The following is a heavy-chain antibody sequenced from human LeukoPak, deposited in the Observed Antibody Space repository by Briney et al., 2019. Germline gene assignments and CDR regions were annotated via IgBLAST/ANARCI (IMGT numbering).Heavy chain of an antibody. D-gene: IGHD3-3*01. CDR1: GGSINSYY. J-gene: IGHJ6*02. V-gene: IGHV4-59*01. CDR2: ICDSGTT. Sequence: SETLSLTCTVSGGSINSYYWSWIRQPPGKGLEWIGYICDSGTTNYNPSLKSRVTISVDTSKNQFSLKLSSVTAADTAVYYCARNPRSGYFPHYHYYGMDVWGQGTTVTV. CDR3: ARNPRSGYFPHYHYYGMDV.